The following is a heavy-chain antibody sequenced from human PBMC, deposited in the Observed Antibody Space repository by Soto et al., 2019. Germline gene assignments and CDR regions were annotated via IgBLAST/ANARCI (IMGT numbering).Heavy chain of an antibody. Sequence: GGSLRLSCAASGFTFSSYAMSWVRQAPGKGLEWVSAISGSGGSTYYADSVKGRFTISRDNSKNTLYLQMNSLRAEDTAVYYCATSRYCSSTSCYSLPYDMDVWGQGTTVTVSS. CDR3: ATSRYCSSTSCYSLPYDMDV. CDR2: ISGSGGST. V-gene: IGHV3-23*01. CDR1: GFTFSSYA. J-gene: IGHJ6*02. D-gene: IGHD2-2*01.